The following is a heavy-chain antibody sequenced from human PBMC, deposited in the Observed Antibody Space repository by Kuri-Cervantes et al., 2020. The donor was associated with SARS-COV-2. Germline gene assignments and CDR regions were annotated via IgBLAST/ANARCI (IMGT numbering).Heavy chain of an antibody. Sequence: ESLKISCTVSGGSISSYYWGWIRQPPGKGLEWIGSIYYSGSTYYNPSLKSRVTISVDTSKNQFSLKLSSVTAADTAVYYCARRGALSAFDIWGQGTMVTVSS. CDR3: ARRGALSAFDI. CDR1: GGSISSYY. V-gene: IGHV4-39*01. J-gene: IGHJ3*02. CDR2: IYYSGST. D-gene: IGHD2/OR15-2a*01.